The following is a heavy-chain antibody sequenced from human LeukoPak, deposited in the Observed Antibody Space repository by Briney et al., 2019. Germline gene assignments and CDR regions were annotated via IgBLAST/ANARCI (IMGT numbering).Heavy chain of an antibody. CDR1: GFTFSSYN. D-gene: IGHD3-22*01. Sequence: SGGSLRLSCAASGFTFSSYNMNWVRQAPGKGLEWVSYISSSSSTIYYADSVKGRFTISRDNAKNSLYLQMNSLRAEDTAVYYCARGSTYYDSSGQVPFDYWGQGTLVTVSS. V-gene: IGHV3-48*01. CDR2: ISSSSSTI. CDR3: ARGSTYYDSSGQVPFDY. J-gene: IGHJ4*02.